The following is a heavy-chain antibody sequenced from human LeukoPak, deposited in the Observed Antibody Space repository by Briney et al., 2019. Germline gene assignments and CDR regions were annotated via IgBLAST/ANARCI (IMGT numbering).Heavy chain of an antibody. CDR3: ARAANTYCSSTSCYSPYYYYMDV. D-gene: IGHD2-2*01. CDR2: ISSSGSTI. CDR1: GFTFSSYE. J-gene: IGHJ6*03. V-gene: IGHV3-48*03. Sequence: PGGSLRLSCAASGFTFSSYEMNWVRQAPGKGLEWVSYISSSGSTIYYADSVKGRFTISGDNAKNSLYLQMNSLRAEDTAVYYCARAANTYCSSTSCYSPYYYYMDVWGKGTAVTISS.